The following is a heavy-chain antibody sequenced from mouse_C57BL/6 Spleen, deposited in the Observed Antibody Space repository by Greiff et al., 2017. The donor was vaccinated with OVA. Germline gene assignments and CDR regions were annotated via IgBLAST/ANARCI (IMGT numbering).Heavy chain of an antibody. CDR3: ARGLYYDYDGYAMDY. Sequence: EVHLVESGGGLVKPGGSLKLSCAASGFTFSSYAMSWVRQTPEKRLEWVATISDGGSYTYYPDNVKGRFTISRDNAKNNLYLQMSHLKSEDTAMYYCARGLYYDYDGYAMDYWGQGTSVTVSS. CDR1: GFTFSSYA. J-gene: IGHJ4*01. V-gene: IGHV5-4*01. D-gene: IGHD2-4*01. CDR2: ISDGGSYT.